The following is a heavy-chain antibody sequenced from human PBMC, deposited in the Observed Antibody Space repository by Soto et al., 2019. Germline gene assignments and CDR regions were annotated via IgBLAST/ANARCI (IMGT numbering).Heavy chain of an antibody. CDR2: IGTTGDT. CDR3: ARGGDTSISFMDV. J-gene: IGHJ6*03. V-gene: IGHV3-13*01. CDR1: GFTFSRFD. Sequence: EVQLVESGGGLVQPGGSLRLSCAASGFTFSRFDMHWVRQATGKGLEWVSSIGTTGDTYYPGSVKGRFTISRENAKNSLYRKMNSLRDGDRAVYYCARGGDTSISFMDVWGKGTPVTVSS. D-gene: IGHD5-18*01.